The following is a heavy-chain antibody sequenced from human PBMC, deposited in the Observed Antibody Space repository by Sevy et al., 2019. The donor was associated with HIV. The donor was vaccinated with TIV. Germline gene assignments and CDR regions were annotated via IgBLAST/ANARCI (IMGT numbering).Heavy chain of an antibody. J-gene: IGHJ6*02. CDR3: ARGMILEGSWYGMDV. CDR1: GFSFSNYW. D-gene: IGHD3-3*01. CDR2: INSDGSST. V-gene: IGHV3-74*01. Sequence: GGSLRLSCVATGFSFSNYWMHWVRQAPGKGLVWVSRINSDGSSTSYADSVKGRFTISRDNSKNTLYLQMNSLRAEDTAVYYCARGMILEGSWYGMDVWGQGTTVTVSS.